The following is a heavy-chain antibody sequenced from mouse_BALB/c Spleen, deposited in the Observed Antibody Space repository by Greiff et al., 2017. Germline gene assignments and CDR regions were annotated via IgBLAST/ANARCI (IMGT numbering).Heavy chain of an antibody. CDR3: ARSIYYGSSYVRNFDV. D-gene: IGHD1-1*01. V-gene: IGHV3-2*02. CDR2: ISYSGST. Sequence: EVQLVESGPGLVKPSQSLSLTCTVTGYSITSDYAWNWIRQFPGNKLEWMGYISYSGSTSYNPSLKSRISITRDTSKNQFFLQLNSVTTEDTATYYCARSIYYGSSYVRNFDVWGAGTTVTVSS. J-gene: IGHJ1*01. CDR1: GYSITSDYA.